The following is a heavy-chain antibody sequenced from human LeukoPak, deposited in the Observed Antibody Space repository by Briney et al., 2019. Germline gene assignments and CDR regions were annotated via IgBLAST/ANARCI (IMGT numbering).Heavy chain of an antibody. V-gene: IGHV4-4*02. J-gene: IGHJ2*01. CDR3: ARVAVTRLGFFDL. CDR2: IYHSRST. CDR1: GGSISSNNW. D-gene: IGHD2-15*01. Sequence: SETLTLTCAVSGGSISSNNWWSGLRPPAGEGVGRIREIYHSRSTNYEPSLRGRVTISIDKSKNKFSLKMNCVSVEDTAIYYCARVAVTRLGFFDLWGRGTLVSVSS.